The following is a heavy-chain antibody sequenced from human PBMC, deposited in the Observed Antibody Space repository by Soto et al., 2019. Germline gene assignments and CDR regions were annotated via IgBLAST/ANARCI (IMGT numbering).Heavy chain of an antibody. V-gene: IGHV3-11*01. CDR2: IGNRGTGI. D-gene: IGHD6-13*01. CDR3: ARDLRAVGMASRFDP. CDR1: GFTFGDYY. Sequence: QVHLVESGGGLVKPGGSLRLSCAASGFTFGDYYMTWIRQAPGKGLEWVSFIGNRGTGIYYADSVNGRFTIFRDNAKNSLYLQMNSLRAEDTAMYYCARDLRAVGMASRFDPWGQGTLVTVSS. J-gene: IGHJ5*02.